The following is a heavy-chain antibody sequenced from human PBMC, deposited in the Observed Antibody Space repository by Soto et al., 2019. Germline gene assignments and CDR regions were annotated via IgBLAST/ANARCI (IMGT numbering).Heavy chain of an antibody. J-gene: IGHJ5*02. V-gene: IGHV1-3*01. CDR3: ARGDGRPNWFDP. D-gene: IGHD3-16*01. CDR2: INPGTGNT. CDR1: GYTFTSFP. Sequence: ASVKVSCKSSGYTFTSFPMHWVRQAPGHRPEWMGWINPGTGNTKYSQKFQGRVSFSMNTSASTVYMGLSSLRSEDTAVYHCARGDGRPNWFDPWGQGTLVTVSS.